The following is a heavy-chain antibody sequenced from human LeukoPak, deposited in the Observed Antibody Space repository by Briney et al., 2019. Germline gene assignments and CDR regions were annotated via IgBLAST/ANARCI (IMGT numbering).Heavy chain of an antibody. V-gene: IGHV1-69*01. CDR3: ARRGISYYDSSGYPSDAFDI. D-gene: IGHD3-22*01. Sequence: SVKVSCKASGGTFSSYAIGWVRQAPGQGLEWMGGIIPIFGTANYAQKFQGRVTITADESTSTAYMELSSLRSEDTAVYYCARRGISYYDSSGYPSDAFDIWGQGTMVTVSS. CDR2: IIPIFGTA. J-gene: IGHJ3*02. CDR1: GGTFSSYA.